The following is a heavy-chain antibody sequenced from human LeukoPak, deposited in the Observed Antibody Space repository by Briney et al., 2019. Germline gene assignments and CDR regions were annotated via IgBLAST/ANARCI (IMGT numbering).Heavy chain of an antibody. D-gene: IGHD3-9*01. CDR1: SGSISSYY. CDR2: MYDSWNT. CDR3: ARGLRYFLYTEYYFDS. J-gene: IGHJ4*02. V-gene: IGHV4-59*08. Sequence: SETLSLTCTVSSGSISSYYWSWIRQPPGKGLEYIGYMYDSWNTNYNPPLKSRVTISIDTSKNQFSLRLSSVTAADTAVYYCARGLRYFLYTEYYFDSWGQGTLVTVSS.